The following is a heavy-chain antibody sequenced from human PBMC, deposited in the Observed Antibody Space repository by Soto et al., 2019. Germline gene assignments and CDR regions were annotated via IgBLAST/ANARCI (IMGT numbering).Heavy chain of an antibody. CDR1: GYTFTGYY. Sequence: VASVKVSCKASGYTFTGYYMHWVRQAPGQGLEWMGWINPNSGGTNYAQKFQGWVTMTRDTSISTAYMELSRLRSDDTAVYYCAKTCAKEQWLGYYYYYGMDVWGQGTTVTVSS. V-gene: IGHV1-2*04. CDR2: INPNSGGT. CDR3: AKTCAKEQWLGYYYYYGMDV. J-gene: IGHJ6*02. D-gene: IGHD6-19*01.